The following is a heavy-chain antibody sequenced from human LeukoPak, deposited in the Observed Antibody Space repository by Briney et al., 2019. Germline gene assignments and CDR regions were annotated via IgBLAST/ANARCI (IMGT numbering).Heavy chain of an antibody. CDR1: GGSVNNYY. J-gene: IGHJ6*02. D-gene: IGHD5-12*01. Sequence: SETLSLTCTVSGGSVNNYYWSWIRQPPGKGLEWIGYIYYSGSTNYSPSLKSRVTISVDTSKKQFSLMLSSVIAADTAVYYCARGFQRGYGPHYGMDVWGQGTTVTVSS. CDR2: IYYSGST. CDR3: ARGFQRGYGPHYGMDV. V-gene: IGHV4-59*02.